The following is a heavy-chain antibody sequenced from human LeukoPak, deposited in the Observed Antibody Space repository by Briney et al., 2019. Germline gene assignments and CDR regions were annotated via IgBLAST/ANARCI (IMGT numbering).Heavy chain of an antibody. CDR1: GFTFSTYW. Sequence: GGSLRLSCAASGFTFSTYWMSWVRQAPGKGLEWVAFIGYDGSDKFYADPVKGRFTISRDNSKNTLYLQMNSLRVEDTAVYHCARDWGRNSETPPFDYWGQGTLVTVSS. CDR2: IGYDGSDK. CDR3: ARDWGRNSETPPFDY. D-gene: IGHD1/OR15-1a*01. V-gene: IGHV3-30*02. J-gene: IGHJ4*02.